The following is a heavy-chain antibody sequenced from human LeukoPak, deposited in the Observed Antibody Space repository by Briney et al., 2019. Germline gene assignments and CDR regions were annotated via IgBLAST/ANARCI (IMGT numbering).Heavy chain of an antibody. D-gene: IGHD6-19*01. CDR1: GYTFTSYY. V-gene: IGHV1-46*01. Sequence: ASVKVSCKASGYTFTSYYMHWVRQAPGQGLEWMGIINPSGGSTSYAQKFQGRVTMTRDTSTSTAYMELRSLRSDDTAVYYCARDRIAVAGPTNDYWGQGTLVTVSS. J-gene: IGHJ4*02. CDR3: ARDRIAVAGPTNDY. CDR2: INPSGGST.